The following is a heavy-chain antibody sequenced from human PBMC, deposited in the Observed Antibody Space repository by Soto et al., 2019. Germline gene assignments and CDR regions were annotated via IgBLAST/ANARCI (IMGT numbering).Heavy chain of an antibody. D-gene: IGHD6-19*01. CDR3: ATLGIAVAGCIDY. CDR2: INPNSGGT. Sequence: GASVKVSCKASGYTFTGYYMHWVRQAPGQGLEWMGWINPNSGGTNYAQKFQGRVTMTRDTSISTAYMELSSLRSDDTAVYYGATLGIAVAGCIDYWGQGTLVTVSS. CDR1: GYTFTGYY. J-gene: IGHJ4*02. V-gene: IGHV1-2*02.